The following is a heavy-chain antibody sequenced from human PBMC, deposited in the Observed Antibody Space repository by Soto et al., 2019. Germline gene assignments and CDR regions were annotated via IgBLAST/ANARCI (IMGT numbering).Heavy chain of an antibody. Sequence: QVQLVESGGGVVQPGRSLRLSCAASGFTFSSYAMHWVRQAPGKGLGWVAVISYDGSNKYYADSVKCRFTISRDNSKNTLYLQMNSLRAEDTAVYYCARVGWGGSCYRDAFDIWGQGTMVTVSS. CDR3: ARVGWGGSCYRDAFDI. J-gene: IGHJ3*02. D-gene: IGHD2-15*01. CDR1: GFTFSSYA. CDR2: ISYDGSNK. V-gene: IGHV3-30-3*01.